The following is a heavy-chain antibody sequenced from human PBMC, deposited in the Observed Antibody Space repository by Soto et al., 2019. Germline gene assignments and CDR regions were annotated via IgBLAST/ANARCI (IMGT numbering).Heavy chain of an antibody. Sequence: ASVKVSCKASGYTFTSXGITWVRQAPGQGLEWMGWISAHNGNTDYAQKLQGRVIVTRDTSTSTAYMELRSLISDDTAVYYCARGRYGDYWGQGALVTVSS. V-gene: IGHV1-18*01. CDR1: GYTFTSXG. J-gene: IGHJ4*02. CDR3: ARGRYGDY. D-gene: IGHD1-1*01. CDR2: ISAHNGNT.